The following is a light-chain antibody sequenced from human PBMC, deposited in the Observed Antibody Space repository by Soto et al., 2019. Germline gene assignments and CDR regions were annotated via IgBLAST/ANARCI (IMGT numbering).Light chain of an antibody. Sequence: EIVLTQSPGTLSLSPGERATRSCRASQSVSSSYLAWYQQKPGQAPRLLIYGASSRATGIPDRFSGSGSGTDFTLTISRLEPEDFAVYYCQQYGSPLWTFGQGTKVDIK. CDR2: GAS. CDR3: QQYGSPLWT. J-gene: IGKJ1*01. CDR1: QSVSSSY. V-gene: IGKV3-20*01.